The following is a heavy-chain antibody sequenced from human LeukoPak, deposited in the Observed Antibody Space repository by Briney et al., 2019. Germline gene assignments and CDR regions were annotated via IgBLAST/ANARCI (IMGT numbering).Heavy chain of an antibody. CDR2: ISYDASNK. CDR3: ARCTTGRTFGSLREIKRSREIDY. Sequence: PGGSLRLSCAASGFTFSSYAMHWVRQAPGKGLEWVAVISYDASNKHYADSVKGRFTISRDNAKNSLYLQMNSLRVEDTAVYYCARCTTGRTFGSLREIKRSREIDYWGQGTLVTVSS. V-gene: IGHV3-30*04. D-gene: IGHD1-1*01. J-gene: IGHJ4*02. CDR1: GFTFSSYA.